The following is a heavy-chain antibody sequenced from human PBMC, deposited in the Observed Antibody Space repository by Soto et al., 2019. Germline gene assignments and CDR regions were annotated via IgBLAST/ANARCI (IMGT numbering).Heavy chain of an antibody. CDR3: AKEAPYYYYGMDV. CDR2: MNPNSGDT. V-gene: IGHV1-8*01. CDR1: GYTFTTYG. Sequence: QVQLVQSGAEVKKPGASVKVSCKASGYTFTTYGINWVRQAPGQGLEWVGWMNPNSGDTDYAQKFQGRVTMTANTAIRTAYMELSSLRSKDTAVYYCAKEAPYYYYGMDVWGQGTTVIVSS. J-gene: IGHJ6*02.